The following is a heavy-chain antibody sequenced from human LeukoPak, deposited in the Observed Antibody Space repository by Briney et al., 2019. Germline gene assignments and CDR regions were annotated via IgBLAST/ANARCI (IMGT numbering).Heavy chain of an antibody. D-gene: IGHD6-6*01. CDR1: GGSFSGYY. Sequence: SETLSLTCAVYGGSFSGYYWSWIRQPPGKGLEWIGEINHSGSTYYNPSPKSRLTISADTSKNQFSLTLTSVTAADTAVYYCARDRSVGVLPAPPFDFWGQGTLVTVSS. CDR2: INHSGST. CDR3: ARDRSVGVLPAPPFDF. V-gene: IGHV4-34*01. J-gene: IGHJ4*02.